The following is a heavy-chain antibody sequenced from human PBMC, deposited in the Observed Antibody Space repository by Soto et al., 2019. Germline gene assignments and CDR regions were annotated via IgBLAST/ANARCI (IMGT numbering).Heavy chain of an antibody. Sequence: QVQLVQSGAEVKKPGASVKLSCKASGYTFINYYIHWVRQAPGQGLEWMGIFNPTSGSTNYAQKFQGRVTLTMDTSTRTVYMELSSLRFDYTAVYYCARDLAAGDYWCQGTLVSVSS. D-gene: IGHD6-13*01. V-gene: IGHV1-46*01. CDR3: ARDLAAGDY. J-gene: IGHJ4*02. CDR1: GYTFINYY. CDR2: FNPTSGST.